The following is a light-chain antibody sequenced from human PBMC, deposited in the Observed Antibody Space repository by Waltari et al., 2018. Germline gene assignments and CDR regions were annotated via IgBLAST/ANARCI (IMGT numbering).Light chain of an antibody. CDR1: TSNIGSTYD. V-gene: IGLV1-40*01. Sequence: QSVLTQPSSVSGAPGQRVTIPCNGSTSNIGSTYDVHWSQQIPGTVPRFLISGDSNRPSGVPDRFSASKSGTSASLAIADLHVEDEADYYCHSYDSSLSTWLFGGGTKLTVL. CDR2: GDS. CDR3: HSYDSSLSTWL. J-gene: IGLJ3*02.